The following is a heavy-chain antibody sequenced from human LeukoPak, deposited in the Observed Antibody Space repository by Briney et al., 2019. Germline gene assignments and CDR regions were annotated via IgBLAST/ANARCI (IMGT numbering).Heavy chain of an antibody. J-gene: IGHJ4*02. CDR2: MNPNNGNT. Sequence: GASVKVSCKASGYTFTSYDITWVRQATGQGLEWMGWMNPNNGNTGYAQRFQGRVTLTRDTSISTAYMELSSLRSEDTAVYYCARGFLDYDSSDYAFSYYWGQGTLVTVSP. D-gene: IGHD3-22*01. CDR1: GYTFTSYD. CDR3: ARGFLDYDSSDYAFSYY. V-gene: IGHV1-8*01.